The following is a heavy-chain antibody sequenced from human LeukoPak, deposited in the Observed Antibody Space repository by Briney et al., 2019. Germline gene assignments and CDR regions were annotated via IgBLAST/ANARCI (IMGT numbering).Heavy chain of an antibody. CDR1: GIIFSNYC. CDR2: ISYDGSNK. Sequence: GRSLRLSCAASGIIFSNYCMHWVRQGPGKGLEWVAVISYDGSNKYYADSVKGRFTISRDNSKNTLYLQMNSLRAEDTAVYYCARGPLGYCSSTSCYIHYWGQGTLVTVSS. D-gene: IGHD2-2*02. V-gene: IGHV3-30*03. J-gene: IGHJ4*02. CDR3: ARGPLGYCSSTSCYIHY.